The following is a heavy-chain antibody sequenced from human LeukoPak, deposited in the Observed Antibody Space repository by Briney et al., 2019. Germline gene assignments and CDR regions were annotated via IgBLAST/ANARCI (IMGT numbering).Heavy chain of an antibody. J-gene: IGHJ4*02. Sequence: KSSETLSLTCAVYGGSFSGYYWSWIRQPPGKGLEWIGEINHSGSTNYNPSLKSRVTISVDTSKNQFSLKLSSVTAADTAVYYCARARRYYDSSDPFDYWGQGTLVTVSS. CDR2: INHSGST. V-gene: IGHV4-34*01. CDR3: ARARRYYDSSDPFDY. D-gene: IGHD3-22*01. CDR1: GGSFSGYY.